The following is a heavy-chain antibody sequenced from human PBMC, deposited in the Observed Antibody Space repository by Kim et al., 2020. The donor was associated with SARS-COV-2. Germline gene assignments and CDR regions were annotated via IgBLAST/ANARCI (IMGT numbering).Heavy chain of an antibody. Sequence: DSMAGRFTISRDNSKNTLYLQMNSLRAEDTAVYYCAKVGIAAAGTYYFDYWGQGTLVTVSS. D-gene: IGHD6-13*01. V-gene: IGHV3-23*01. CDR3: AKVGIAAAGTYYFDY. J-gene: IGHJ4*02.